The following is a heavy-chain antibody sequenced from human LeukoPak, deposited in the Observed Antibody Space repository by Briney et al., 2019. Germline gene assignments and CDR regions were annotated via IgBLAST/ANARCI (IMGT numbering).Heavy chain of an antibody. J-gene: IGHJ4*02. D-gene: IGHD2-21*01. CDR3: ARVQFGGDLSYFDY. CDR2: ITAYNANT. CDR1: GYTFTSYG. V-gene: IGHV1-18*01. Sequence: ASVKVSCKASGYTFTSYGISWVRQAPGQGLEWMGWITAYNANTNYAEKFQGRVTMTTDTSTSTAYMELRSLRSDDTAVYYCARVQFGGDLSYFDYWGQGTLVTVSS.